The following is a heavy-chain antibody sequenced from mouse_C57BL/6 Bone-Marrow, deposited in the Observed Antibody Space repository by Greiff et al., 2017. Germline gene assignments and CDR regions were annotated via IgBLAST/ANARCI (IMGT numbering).Heavy chain of an antibody. V-gene: IGHV1-76*01. CDR2: IYPGSGNT. CDR3: ARWASMDY. Sequence: VMLVESGAELVRPGASVKLSCKASGYTFTDYYINWVKQRPGQGLEWIARIYPGSGNTYYNEKFKGKATLTAEKSSSTAYMQLSSLTSEDSAVYICARWASMDYWGQGTSVTVSS. J-gene: IGHJ4*01. CDR1: GYTFTDYY.